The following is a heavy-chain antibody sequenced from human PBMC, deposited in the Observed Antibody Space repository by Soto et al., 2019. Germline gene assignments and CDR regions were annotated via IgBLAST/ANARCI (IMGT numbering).Heavy chain of an antibody. CDR1: AASFSKYY. CDR3: ASVTFGGVVLAH. Sequence: QVQLQESGPGLVKPSETLSLTCTVSAASFSKYYWTWIRQPPGKGLEWIGYVYFNGNTNYNPSLKRRINLSIDTSKKQISLTLNSVTAADTAVYYCASVTFGGVVLAHWGQGTLVTVSS. CDR2: VYFNGNT. J-gene: IGHJ4*02. V-gene: IGHV4-59*01. D-gene: IGHD3-16*01.